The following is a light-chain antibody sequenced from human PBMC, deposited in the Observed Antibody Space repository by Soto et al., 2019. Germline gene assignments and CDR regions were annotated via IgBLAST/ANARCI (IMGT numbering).Light chain of an antibody. CDR2: DNS. CDR3: QSYDRTLSGYV. V-gene: IGLV1-40*01. Sequence: QSVLTQPPSVSGAPGPRVTISCTGSSSNIGAGYNVNWYQQLPGAAPKLLIYDNSNRPSGVPDRFSGSKSGTSASLAISGLQAEDEADYYCQSYDRTLSGYVFGTGTKLTGL. CDR1: SSNIGAGYN. J-gene: IGLJ1*01.